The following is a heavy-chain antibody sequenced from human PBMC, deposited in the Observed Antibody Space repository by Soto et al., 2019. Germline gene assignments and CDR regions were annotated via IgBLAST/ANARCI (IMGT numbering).Heavy chain of an antibody. V-gene: IGHV1-2*04. J-gene: IGHJ4*02. CDR3: ARVKRATMYYFDY. D-gene: IGHD1-26*01. CDR1: GYTFTGYY. Sequence: GASVKVSCKASGYTFTGYYMHWVRQAPGQGREWMGWISPNSGGTNYAQKFQGWVTMTRDTSISTAYMELSRLRSDDTAVYYCARVKRATMYYFDYWGQGXLVTVSS. CDR2: ISPNSGGT.